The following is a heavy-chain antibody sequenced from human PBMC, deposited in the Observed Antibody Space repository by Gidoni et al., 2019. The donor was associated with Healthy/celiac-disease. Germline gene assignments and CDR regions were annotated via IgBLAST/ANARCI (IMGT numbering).Heavy chain of an antibody. CDR2: MNPNSGNT. D-gene: IGHD3-3*01. CDR3: AREYYDFWSGSRYYYYYYMDV. CDR1: GYTFTSYD. J-gene: IGHJ6*03. Sequence: QVQLVQSGAEVKKPGASVKVSCKASGYTFTSYDINWVRQATGQGLEWMGWMNPNSGNTGYAQKFQGRVTMTRNTSISTAYMELSSLRSEDTAVYYCAREYYDFWSGSRYYYYYYMDVWGKGTTVTVSS. V-gene: IGHV1-8*01.